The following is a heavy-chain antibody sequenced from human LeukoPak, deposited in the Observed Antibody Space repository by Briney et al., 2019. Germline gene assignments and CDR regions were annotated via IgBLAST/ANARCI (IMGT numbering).Heavy chain of an antibody. D-gene: IGHD3-10*01. CDR2: IYYSGST. J-gene: IGHJ4*02. Sequence: PSETLSLTCTVSGGSISSGDYYWSWIRQPPGKGLEWIGYIYYSGSTYYNPSLKSRVTISVDTSKNQFSLKLSSVTAADTAVYYCARGNNRDYFDYWGQGTLVTVSS. V-gene: IGHV4-30-4*08. CDR1: GGSISSGDYY. CDR3: ARGNNRDYFDY.